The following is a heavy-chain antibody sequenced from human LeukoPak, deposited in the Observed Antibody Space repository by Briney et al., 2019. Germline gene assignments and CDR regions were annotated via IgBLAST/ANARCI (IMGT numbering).Heavy chain of an antibody. CDR2: ISYDGSNK. J-gene: IGHJ4*02. D-gene: IGHD1-26*01. CDR3: AREYLLFDY. CDR1: GFTFSSYA. Sequence: AGGSLRLSCAASGFTFSSYAMHWVRQAPGKGLEWVAVISYDGSNKYYADSVKGRFTISRDNSKNTLYLQMNSLRAEDTAVYYCAREYLLFDYWGQGPLVPVPS. V-gene: IGHV3-30*04.